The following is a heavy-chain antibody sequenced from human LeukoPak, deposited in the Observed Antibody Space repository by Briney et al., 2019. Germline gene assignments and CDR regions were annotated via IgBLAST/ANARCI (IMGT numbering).Heavy chain of an antibody. J-gene: IGHJ3*02. V-gene: IGHV4-34*01. CDR2: IYYSGST. D-gene: IGHD3-22*01. CDR3: ARDVTMIVVVTHDAFDI. CDR1: GGSFSGYY. Sequence: SETLSLTCAVYGGSFSGYYWSWIRQPPGKGLEWIGSIYYSGSTYYNPSLKSRVTISVDTSKNQFSLKLSSVTAADTAVYYCARDVTMIVVVTHDAFDIWGQGTMVTVSS.